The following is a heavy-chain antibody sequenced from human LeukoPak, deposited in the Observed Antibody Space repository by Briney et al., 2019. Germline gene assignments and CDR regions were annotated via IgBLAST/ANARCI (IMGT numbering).Heavy chain of an antibody. Sequence: GSLRLSCAASGFIVSGNYMSWVRQAPGKGLEWIGNIHYTGSTYYNPSLESRVTIVVDTSKNQFSLKLSSVTAADTAVYYCARPSGFYTDDAFDIWGQGTMVTVSS. CDR2: IHYTGST. V-gene: IGHV4-38-2*01. CDR3: ARPSGFYTDDAFDI. D-gene: IGHD3-16*01. J-gene: IGHJ3*02. CDR1: GFIVSGNY.